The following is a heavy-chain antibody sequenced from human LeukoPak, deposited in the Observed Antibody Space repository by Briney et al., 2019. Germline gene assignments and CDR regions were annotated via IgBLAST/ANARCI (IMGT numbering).Heavy chain of an antibody. V-gene: IGHV3-15*01. Sequence: GGSLRLSCAASGFTFSSYWMSWVRQAPGKGLEWVGRIKTKTDGGTTDYAAPVKGRFTISRDDSKNTLYLQMNSLKTEDTAVYYCTTPYYYDSRGYEDWGQGTLVTVSS. D-gene: IGHD3-22*01. CDR2: IKTKTDGGTT. CDR1: GFTFSSYW. CDR3: TTPYYYDSRGYED. J-gene: IGHJ4*02.